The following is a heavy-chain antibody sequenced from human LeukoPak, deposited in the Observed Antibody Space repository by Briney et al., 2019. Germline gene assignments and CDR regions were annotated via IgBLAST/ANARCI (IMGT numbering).Heavy chain of an antibody. CDR3: ARGSKGSYTDGYFDY. CDR2: INHSGST. J-gene: IGHJ4*02. D-gene: IGHD3-10*01. Sequence: PSETLSLTCAVYGGSFSGYYWSWIRQPPGKGLEWIGEINHSGSTNYNPSLKSRVTISVDTSKNQFSLKLSSVTAADTAVYYCARGSKGSYTDGYFDYWGQGTLVTVSS. CDR1: GGSFSGYY. V-gene: IGHV4-34*01.